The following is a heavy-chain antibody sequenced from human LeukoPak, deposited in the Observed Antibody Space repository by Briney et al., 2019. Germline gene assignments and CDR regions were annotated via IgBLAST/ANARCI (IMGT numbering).Heavy chain of an antibody. Sequence: GESLKISCKGSGYKFTDNWIGWVRQMPDKGLEWMAIIYPGDSNIKYNPSFQGQVTISADKSIITAYLQWSSLKASDTAIYYCVRHLKYGSGGHYFDYWDLGTLVTVSS. V-gene: IGHV5-51*01. D-gene: IGHD6-19*01. CDR2: IYPGDSNI. CDR3: VRHLKYGSGGHYFDY. CDR1: GYKFTDNW. J-gene: IGHJ4*02.